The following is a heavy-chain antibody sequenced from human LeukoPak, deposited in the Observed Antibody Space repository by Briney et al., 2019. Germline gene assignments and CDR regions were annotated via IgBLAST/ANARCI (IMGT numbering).Heavy chain of an antibody. D-gene: IGHD3-22*01. CDR3: APGSSTSGYYHY. Sequence: SETLSLTCTVSGVSISTYYWAWIRQPPGKGLEWIASIYYTGSPYYSPSLKSRVTISVDTSKNQFSLKLNSVTAADTAVYYCAPGSSTSGYYHYWGQGTLVTVSS. CDR2: IYYTGSP. J-gene: IGHJ4*02. V-gene: IGHV4-39*01. CDR1: GVSISTYY.